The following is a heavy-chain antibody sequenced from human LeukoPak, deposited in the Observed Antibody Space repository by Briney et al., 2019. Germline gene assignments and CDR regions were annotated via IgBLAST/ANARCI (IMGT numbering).Heavy chain of an antibody. CDR1: GSTFTDYY. Sequence: GASVKVSCKASGSTFTDYYMHWVRQAPGQGLEWMGWINPNSGGTNFAQKFQGRVTMTRDMSTTTDYMELSSLRSEDTAVYYCARDIAWWFDPWGQGTLVTVSS. J-gene: IGHJ5*02. CDR3: ARDIAWWFDP. V-gene: IGHV1-2*02. CDR2: INPNSGGT. D-gene: IGHD3-16*02.